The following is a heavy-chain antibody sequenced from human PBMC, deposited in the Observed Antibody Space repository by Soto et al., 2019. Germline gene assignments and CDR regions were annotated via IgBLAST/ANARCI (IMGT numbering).Heavy chain of an antibody. V-gene: IGHV3-53*04. J-gene: IGHJ4*02. D-gene: IGHD3-10*01. CDR3: ARGRTVLLWFGEPNYYFDY. Sequence: EVQLVESGGGLVQPGGSLRLSCAASGFTVSSNYMSWVRQAPGKGLEWVSVIYSGGSTYYADSVKGRFTISRHNSKNTLYLQMNSVRAEDTAVYYCARGRTVLLWFGEPNYYFDYWGQGTLDTVSS. CDR2: IYSGGST. CDR1: GFTVSSNY.